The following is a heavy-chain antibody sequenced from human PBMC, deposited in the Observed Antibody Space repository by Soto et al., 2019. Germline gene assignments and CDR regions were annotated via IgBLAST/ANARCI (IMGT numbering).Heavy chain of an antibody. Sequence: QVQLQESGPGLVKPSETLSLTCTVSGGSISSYYWSWIRQPPGKGLEWIGYIYYSGSTNYNPSLKSRVTISVDTSKNQFSLKLSAVTAADAAVYYCARVSCGYYTGKGCWFDPWGQGTLVTVSS. CDR3: ARVSCGYYTGKGCWFDP. D-gene: IGHD3-3*01. CDR1: GGSISSYY. V-gene: IGHV4-59*01. CDR2: IYYSGST. J-gene: IGHJ5*02.